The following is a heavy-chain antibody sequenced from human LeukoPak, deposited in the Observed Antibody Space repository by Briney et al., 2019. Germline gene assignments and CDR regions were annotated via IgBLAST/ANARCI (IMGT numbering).Heavy chain of an antibody. D-gene: IGHD3-9*01. CDR2: ISSSGSTI. CDR1: GFTFSDYY. V-gene: IGHV3-11*01. Sequence: GGSLRPSCAASGFTFSDYYMSWIRQAPGKGLEWVSYISSSGSTIYYADSVKGRFTISRDNAKNSLYLQMNSLRAEDTAVYYCATPKKSDILMDVWGKGTTVTVSS. CDR3: ATPKKSDILMDV. J-gene: IGHJ6*03.